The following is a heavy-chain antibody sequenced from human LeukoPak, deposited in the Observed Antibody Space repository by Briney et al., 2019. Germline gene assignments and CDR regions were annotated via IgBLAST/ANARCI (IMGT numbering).Heavy chain of an antibody. CDR3: ARVPIVGATSPYGMDV. CDR2: INPNSGGT. D-gene: IGHD1-26*01. Sequence: ASVKVSCKASGYTFTSYDINWVRQATGQGLEWMGWINPNSGGTNYAQKFQGWVTMTRDTSISTAYMELSRLRPDDTAVYYCARVPIVGATSPYGMDVWGQGTTVTVSS. J-gene: IGHJ6*02. CDR1: GYTFTSYD. V-gene: IGHV1-2*04.